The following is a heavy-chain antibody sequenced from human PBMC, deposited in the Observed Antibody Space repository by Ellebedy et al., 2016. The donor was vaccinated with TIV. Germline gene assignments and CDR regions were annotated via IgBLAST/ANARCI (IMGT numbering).Heavy chain of an antibody. J-gene: IGHJ6*02. D-gene: IGHD3-10*01. Sequence: ASVKVSCKASGGTFSSYAISWVRQAPGQGLEWMGGIIPIFGTANYAQKFQGRVTITADESTSTAYMELSSLRSEDTAVYYCVRFWFGERAGMDVWGQGTTVTVSS. CDR3: VRFWFGERAGMDV. CDR2: IIPIFGTA. CDR1: GGTFSSYA. V-gene: IGHV1-69*13.